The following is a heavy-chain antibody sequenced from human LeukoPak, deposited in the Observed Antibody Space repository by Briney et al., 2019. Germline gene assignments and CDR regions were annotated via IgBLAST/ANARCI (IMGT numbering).Heavy chain of an antibody. V-gene: IGHV1-69*01. D-gene: IGHD1-26*01. CDR1: GGTFSSYA. Sequence: SVKVSCKASGGTFSSYAISWVRQAPGQGLEWMGGIIPIFGTANYAQKFQGRVKITADESTSTAYMELSSLRSEDTAVYYCARIPTTVGAEGWFDYWGQGTLVTVSS. J-gene: IGHJ4*02. CDR3: ARIPTTVGAEGWFDY. CDR2: IIPIFGTA.